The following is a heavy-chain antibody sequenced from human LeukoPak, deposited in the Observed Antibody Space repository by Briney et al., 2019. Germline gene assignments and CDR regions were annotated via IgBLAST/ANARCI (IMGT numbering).Heavy chain of an antibody. CDR3: ARGAFLTPFDY. D-gene: IGHD1-26*01. J-gene: IGHJ4*02. V-gene: IGHV4-59*01. CDR2: IYYSGST. CDR1: GGSFSGYY. Sequence: SETLSLTCAVYGGSFSGYYWNWIRQPPGKGLEWIGYIYYSGSTNYNPSLKSRVTISVDTSKNQFSLKLSSVTAADTAVYYCARGAFLTPFDYWGQGTLVTVSS.